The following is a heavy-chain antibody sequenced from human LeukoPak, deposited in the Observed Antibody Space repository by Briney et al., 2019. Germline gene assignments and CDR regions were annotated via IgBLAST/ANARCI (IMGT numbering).Heavy chain of an antibody. V-gene: IGHV3-23*01. Sequence: GGSLKLSCTASGFTFGGYAMSWVRQAPGKGLEWVSSISAGSEDSYYADSVKGRFTISRDNSKSTLYLQMNSLRADDTAVYYCARTIAQYSNTWLYYYYGLDVWGQGTTVTVSS. J-gene: IGHJ6*02. D-gene: IGHD1-7*01. CDR1: GFTFGGYA. CDR3: ARTIAQYSNTWLYYYYGLDV. CDR2: ISAGSEDS.